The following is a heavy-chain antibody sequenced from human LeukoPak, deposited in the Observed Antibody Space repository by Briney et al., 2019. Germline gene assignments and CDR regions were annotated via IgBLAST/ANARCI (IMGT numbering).Heavy chain of an antibody. J-gene: IGHJ4*02. CDR1: GFTFSRYG. V-gene: IGHV3-30*02. Sequence: GGSLGLSCAASGFTFSRYGLHWVRRAPGKGLEWVAFIRDDGSTRYYTDSVKGRFTVSRDNPKNTLYLQMDSLRTEDTAVYYCAKVPHSWGLFDSWGQGTLVTVSS. D-gene: IGHD3-16*01. CDR3: AKVPHSWGLFDS. CDR2: IRDDGSTR.